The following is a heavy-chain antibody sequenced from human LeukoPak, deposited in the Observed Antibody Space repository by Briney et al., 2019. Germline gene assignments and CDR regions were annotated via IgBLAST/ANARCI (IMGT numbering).Heavy chain of an antibody. CDR2: VSYSGST. V-gene: IGHV4-31*03. CDR3: ARDPRGDITGTTFDR. CDR1: GGSITSGRYY. D-gene: IGHD1-20*01. Sequence: ASQTLSLTCTLSGGSITSGRYYWTWIRQHPQRGLGWIGYVSYSGSTNYNSSLKSRLTISADTSKNQFYLRLTSVTAADTAVYYCARDPRGDITGTTFDRWGQGTLVTVSS. J-gene: IGHJ4*02.